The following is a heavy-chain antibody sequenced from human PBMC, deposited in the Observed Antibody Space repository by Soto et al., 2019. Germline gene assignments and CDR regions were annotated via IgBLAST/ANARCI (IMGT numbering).Heavy chain of an antibody. J-gene: IGHJ6*02. CDR2: ISYDGSNK. Sequence: QVQLVESGGGVVQPGRSLRLSCAASGFTFSSYGMHWVRQAPGKGLEWVAVISYDGSNKYYADSVKGRFTISRDNSKKTLYLQMNSLRAEDTAVYYCAKSGVGYGDYSDYYYGMDVWGQGTTVTVSS. CDR3: AKSGVGYGDYSDYYYGMDV. V-gene: IGHV3-30*18. D-gene: IGHD4-17*01. CDR1: GFTFSSYG.